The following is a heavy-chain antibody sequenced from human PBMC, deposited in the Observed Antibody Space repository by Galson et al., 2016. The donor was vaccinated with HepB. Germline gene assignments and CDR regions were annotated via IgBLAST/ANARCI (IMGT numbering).Heavy chain of an antibody. J-gene: IGHJ3*02. D-gene: IGHD6-19*01. CDR1: GDSVTNYF. V-gene: IGHV4-59*02. CDR3: AGGYRSAWYTI. Sequence: ETMSPTCAVSGDSVTNYFWAWLRQPPGMRLERIGYIYHSEHTNDGPSLRSRVGISVDTSNNHFSLNLTSVSAADTAVYYCAGGYRSAWYTIWGRGTMVTVSS. CDR2: IYHSEHT.